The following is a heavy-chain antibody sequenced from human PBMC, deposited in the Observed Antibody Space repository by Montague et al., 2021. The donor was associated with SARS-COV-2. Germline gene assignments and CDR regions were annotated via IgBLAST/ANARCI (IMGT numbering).Heavy chain of an antibody. CDR3: ARVSPLDYSITVFGVVITAWFDS. CDR2: IYYSGST. J-gene: IGHJ5*01. CDR1: GGSISSYY. V-gene: IGHV4-59*01. D-gene: IGHD3-3*01. Sequence: SETLSLTCTVSGGSISSYYWSWIRQPPGKGLELIGYIYYSGSTNYNPSLKSRVTISVDTSKNQFSLKPSSVTAADTAVYYCARVSPLDYSITVFGVVITAWFDSWGQGTLVTVSS.